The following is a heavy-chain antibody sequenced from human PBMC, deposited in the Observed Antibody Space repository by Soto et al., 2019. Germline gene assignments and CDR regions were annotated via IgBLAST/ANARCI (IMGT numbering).Heavy chain of an antibody. CDR1: GGPFSSYL. CDR2: IIPMFGTA. CDR3: ARGLFGQQWLVGFDY. Sequence: GASVKVSCEASGGPFSSYLISWVRQAPGQGLEWMGGIIPMFGTANYAQKFQGRVTITADEATSTAYMELSSLISDDTAVYYCARGLFGQQWLVGFDYWGQGPLVTVSS. D-gene: IGHD6-19*01. V-gene: IGHV1-69*13. J-gene: IGHJ4*02.